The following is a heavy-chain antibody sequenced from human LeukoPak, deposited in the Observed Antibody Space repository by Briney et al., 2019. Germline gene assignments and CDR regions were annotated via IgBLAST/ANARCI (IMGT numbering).Heavy chain of an antibody. V-gene: IGHV1-18*01. CDR3: ARVHYDILTGYSYFHY. Sequence: GASVKVSCKASGYTFTSYGISWVRQAPGQGLEWMGWISAYNDNTNYAQKLQGRVTMTTDTSTSTAYMELRSLRSDDTAVYYCARVHYDILTGYSYFHYWGQGTLVTVSS. D-gene: IGHD3-9*01. CDR1: GYTFTSYG. J-gene: IGHJ4*02. CDR2: ISAYNDNT.